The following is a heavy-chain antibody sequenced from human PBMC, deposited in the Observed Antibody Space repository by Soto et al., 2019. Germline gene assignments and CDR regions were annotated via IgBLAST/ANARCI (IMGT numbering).Heavy chain of an antibody. V-gene: IGHV1-18*01. CDR1: GYTFTSYG. CDR2: ISAYNGNT. Sequence: ASVKVSCKASGYTFTSYGISWVRQAPGQGLEWMGWISAYNGNTNYAQKLQGRVTMTTDTSTSTAYMELRSLGSDDTAVYYCARDSLITMVRDQDVWGQGATVTVSS. D-gene: IGHD3-10*01. J-gene: IGHJ6*02. CDR3: ARDSLITMVRDQDV.